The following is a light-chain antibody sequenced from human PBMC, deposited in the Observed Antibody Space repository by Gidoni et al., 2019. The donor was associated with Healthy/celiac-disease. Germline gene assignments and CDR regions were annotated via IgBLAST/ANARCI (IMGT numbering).Light chain of an antibody. CDR1: QDISNY. CDR2: DAS. Sequence: IQMTQSPSSLSASVGDRVTITCQASQDISNYLNWYQQKPGKAPKLLIYDASNLETGVPSRFSGSGSGTDFTFSISSLQPEDIATYYCQQYDTLPWTFGQGTKVEIK. V-gene: IGKV1-33*01. CDR3: QQYDTLPWT. J-gene: IGKJ1*01.